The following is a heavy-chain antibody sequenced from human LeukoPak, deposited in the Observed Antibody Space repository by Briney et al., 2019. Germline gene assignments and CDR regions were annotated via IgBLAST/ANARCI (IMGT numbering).Heavy chain of an antibody. J-gene: IGHJ5*01. CDR3: ARIGHDLYQTFDS. CDR2: ISGSGGST. D-gene: IGHD2-2*01. Sequence: SGGSLRLSCAASEFTFSNSAMNWVRQAPGKGLEWVSVISGSGGSTYYADSVKDRFTISRDNSKNTLYLQMNSLRAEDTALYYCARIGHDLYQTFDSWGHGTLTTVSS. V-gene: IGHV3-23*01. CDR1: EFTFSNSA.